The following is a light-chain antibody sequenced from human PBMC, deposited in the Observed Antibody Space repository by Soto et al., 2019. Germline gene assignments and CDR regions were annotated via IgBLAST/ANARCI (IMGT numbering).Light chain of an antibody. CDR3: QQYGSSPHT. CDR2: GAS. J-gene: IGKJ1*01. V-gene: IGKV3-20*01. Sequence: EIVLTQSPGTLSLSPGERATLSCRASQSVSTNYLAWYQQKPGQAPSLLIYGASSRATGIPDRFSGSGSGTDFTLTISRLEPEDFAVYYCQQYGSSPHTFGQGTKVEIK. CDR1: QSVSTNY.